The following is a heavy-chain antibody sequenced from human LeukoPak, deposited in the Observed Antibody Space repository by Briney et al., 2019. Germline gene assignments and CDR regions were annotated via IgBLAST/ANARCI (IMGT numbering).Heavy chain of an antibody. CDR1: GGSVSSGSYY. D-gene: IGHD6-19*01. Sequence: SETLSLTCTVSGGSVSSGSYYWSWIRQPPGKGLEWIGSIYYSGSTYYNPSLKSRVTISVDTSKNQFSLKLSSVTAADTAVYYCARLKGIAVAGTGYYYYGMDVWGQGTTVTVSS. CDR2: IYYSGST. V-gene: IGHV4-39*01. J-gene: IGHJ6*02. CDR3: ARLKGIAVAGTGYYYYGMDV.